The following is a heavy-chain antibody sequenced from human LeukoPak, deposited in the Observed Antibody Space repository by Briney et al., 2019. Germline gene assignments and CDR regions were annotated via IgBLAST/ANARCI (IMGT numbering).Heavy chain of an antibody. D-gene: IGHD1-26*01. CDR3: ARVAWELLSYYYYYMDV. CDR2: ISAYNGNT. Sequence: ASVKVSCKASGYTFTSYGISWVRQAPGQGLEWMGWISAYNGNTNYAQKFQGRVTMTTDTSTSTAYMELRSLRSDDTAVYYCARVAWELLSYYYYYMDVWGKGTTVTVSS. J-gene: IGHJ6*03. CDR1: GYTFTSYG. V-gene: IGHV1-18*01.